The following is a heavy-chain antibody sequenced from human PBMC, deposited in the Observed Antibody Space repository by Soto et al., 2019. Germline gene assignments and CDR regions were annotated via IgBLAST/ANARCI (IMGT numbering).Heavy chain of an antibody. V-gene: IGHV1-69*13. CDR1: GGTFSSYA. CDR2: IIPIFGTA. J-gene: IGHJ6*02. CDR3: ARVLDVLRFLEWSHLEEYCYGMDV. Sequence: GASVKVSCKASGGTFSSYAISWVRQAPGQGLEWMGGIIPIFGTANYAQKFQGRVTITADESTSTAYMELSSLRSEDTAVYYCARVLDVLRFLEWSHLEEYCYGMDVWGQGTTVTVSS. D-gene: IGHD3-3*01.